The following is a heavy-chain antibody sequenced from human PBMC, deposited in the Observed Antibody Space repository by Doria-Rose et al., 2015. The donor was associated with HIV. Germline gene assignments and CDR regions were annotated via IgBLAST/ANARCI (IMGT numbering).Heavy chain of an antibody. Sequence: EWMGRIIPILGIANYAQKFQGRVTITADKSTSTAYMELSSLRSEDTAVYYCARDPGYCSGGSCSWYFDLWGRGTLVTVSS. D-gene: IGHD2-15*01. J-gene: IGHJ2*01. CDR3: ARDPGYCSGGSCSWYFDL. CDR2: IIPILGIA. V-gene: IGHV1-69*04.